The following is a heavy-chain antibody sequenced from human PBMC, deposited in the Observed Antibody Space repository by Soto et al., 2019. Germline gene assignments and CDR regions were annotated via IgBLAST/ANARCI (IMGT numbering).Heavy chain of an antibody. CDR3: AKCSVGTVRSSGWCNWFDP. CDR1: GFTFSSSA. D-gene: IGHD6-19*01. CDR2: IRVGGGDT. J-gene: IGHJ5*02. V-gene: IGHV3-23*01. Sequence: EVRLLDSGGGLAQPGGSLRLSCAASGFTFSSSAMNWVRQAPGKGLEWVSSIRVGGGDTFYADSVRGRFTVSRDISRNTLYRQMNSLRAEDTAIYYCAKCSVGTVRSSGWCNWFDPWGQGTLVTVSS.